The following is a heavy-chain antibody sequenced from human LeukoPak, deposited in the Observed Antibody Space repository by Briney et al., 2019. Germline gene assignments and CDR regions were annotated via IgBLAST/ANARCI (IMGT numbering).Heavy chain of an antibody. CDR2: IIYSGGAT. CDR1: GFTFSRSA. CDR3: AKDTPLYYYDSSGSDY. J-gene: IGHJ4*02. D-gene: IGHD3-22*01. Sequence: GGSLRLSCAASGFTFSRSAMTWVRQGPGTGLEFVASIIYSGGATYYADSVKGRFTISRDNSKNTLYLQMNSLRAEDTALYYCAKDTPLYYYDSSGSDYWGQGTLVTVSS. V-gene: IGHV3-23*01.